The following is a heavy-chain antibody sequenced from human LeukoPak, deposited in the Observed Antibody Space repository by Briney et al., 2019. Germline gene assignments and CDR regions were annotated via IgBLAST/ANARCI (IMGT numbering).Heavy chain of an antibody. CDR2: ISYDGSEK. CDR1: GFIFSTHG. CDR3: ARAHSSSWHNFDF. V-gene: IGHV3-30*03. Sequence: EPGRSLRLSCAASGFIFSTHGMHWVRQAPGKGLEWVSLISYDGSEKFYADAVKGRFTISRDNSKNTLYLEMNSLRADDTAVYYCARAHSSSWHNFDFWGQGTLVTVSS. J-gene: IGHJ4*02. D-gene: IGHD6-13*01.